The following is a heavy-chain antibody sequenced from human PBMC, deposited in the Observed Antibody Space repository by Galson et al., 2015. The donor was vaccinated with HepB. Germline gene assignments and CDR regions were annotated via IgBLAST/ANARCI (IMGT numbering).Heavy chain of an antibody. Sequence: SVKVSCKASGGTFSSYAISWVRQAPGQGLEWMGGIIPIFGIANYAQKFQGRVAITADKSTSTAYMELSSLRSEDTAVYYCARELSVEMATISGSVFAFDIWGQGTMVTVSS. V-gene: IGHV1-69*10. CDR3: ARELSVEMATISGSVFAFDI. J-gene: IGHJ3*02. CDR1: GGTFSSYA. D-gene: IGHD5-24*01. CDR2: IIPIFGIA.